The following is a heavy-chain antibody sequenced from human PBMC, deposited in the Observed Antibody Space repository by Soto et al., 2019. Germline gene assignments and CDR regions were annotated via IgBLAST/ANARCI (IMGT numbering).Heavy chain of an antibody. J-gene: IGHJ6*02. V-gene: IGHV3-48*02. Sequence: GGSLRLSCAASGFIFSSYGMHWVRQAPGKGLEWVSFISNSSSNKYYADSVKGRFTISRDNAKNTLYLQMNSLRDEDTAVYYCARGRSSSSFYYYGMDVWGQGTTVTVSS. D-gene: IGHD6-6*01. CDR2: ISNSSSNK. CDR3: ARGRSSSSFYYYGMDV. CDR1: GFIFSSYG.